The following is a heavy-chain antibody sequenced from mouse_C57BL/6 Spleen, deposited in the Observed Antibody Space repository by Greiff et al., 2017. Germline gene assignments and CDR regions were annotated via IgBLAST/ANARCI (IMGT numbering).Heavy chain of an antibody. CDR1: GYTFTSYW. CDR3: ARGRSYYSNYEGYFDV. CDR2: INPSNGGT. J-gene: IGHJ1*03. Sequence: VQLQQPGTELVKPGASVKLSCKASGYTFTSYWMHWVKQRPGQGLEWIGNINPSNGGTNYNEKFKSKATLTVDKSSSTAYMQLSSLTSEDSAVYYCARGRSYYSNYEGYFDVWGTGTTVTVSS. V-gene: IGHV1-53*01. D-gene: IGHD2-5*01.